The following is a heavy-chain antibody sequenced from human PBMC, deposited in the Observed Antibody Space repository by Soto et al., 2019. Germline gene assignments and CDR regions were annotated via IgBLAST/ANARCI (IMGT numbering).Heavy chain of an antibody. Sequence: EVQLAESGGDLVQPGGSLRLSCVGSGFTFSYYEMNWVRQAPGKGLERVAFISHTDRLTHYPDSVKGRFTISRDNAQHSLYLEMPSLRAEDPGVYYCARDTGRASADLWGQGPLVTVSS. V-gene: IGHV3-48*03. D-gene: IGHD6-13*01. J-gene: IGHJ5*02. CDR2: ISHTDRLT. CDR1: GFTFSYYE. CDR3: ARDTGRASADL.